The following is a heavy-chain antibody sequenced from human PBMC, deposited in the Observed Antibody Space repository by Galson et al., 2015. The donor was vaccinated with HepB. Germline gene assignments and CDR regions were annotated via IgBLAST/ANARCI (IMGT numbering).Heavy chain of an antibody. Sequence: SCKASGGTFSSYTISWVRQAPGQGLEWMGIINPSGGSTSYAQKFQGRVTMTRDTSTSTVYMELSSLRSEDTAVYYCASGGYHRDAFDIWGQGTMVTVSS. CDR2: INPSGGST. V-gene: IGHV1-46*01. D-gene: IGHD1-14*01. CDR3: ASGGYHRDAFDI. J-gene: IGHJ3*02. CDR1: GGTFSSYT.